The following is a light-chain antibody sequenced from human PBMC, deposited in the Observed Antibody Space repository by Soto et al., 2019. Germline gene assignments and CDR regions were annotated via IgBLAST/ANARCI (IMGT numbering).Light chain of an antibody. J-gene: IGLJ1*01. V-gene: IGLV2-23*01. Sequence: QSALTQPASMSGSPGQSIAISCTGTSSDVGSYNLVSWYQQYPDKAPKLMIYEDNKRPSGVSNRFSGSKSGNTASLTISGLQAEDEADYYCCSYAGSSTYAFGTGTKLTVL. CDR2: EDN. CDR1: SSDVGSYNL. CDR3: CSYAGSSTYA.